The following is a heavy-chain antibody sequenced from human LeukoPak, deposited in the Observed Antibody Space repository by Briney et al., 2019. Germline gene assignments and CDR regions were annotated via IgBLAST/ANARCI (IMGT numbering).Heavy chain of an antibody. CDR3: TRDSPFIAAAARGLGY. V-gene: IGHV1-18*01. J-gene: IGHJ4*02. CDR2: ISAYNGIT. D-gene: IGHD6-13*01. CDR1: GYTLRNFA. Sequence: ASAKVSCKASGYTLRNFAISWVRQAPGQGLEWMGWISAYNGITNYAQKLQGRVTMTTDTSTSTAYMELRSLRSDDTAVYYCTRDSPFIAAAARGLGYWGQGTLVTVSS.